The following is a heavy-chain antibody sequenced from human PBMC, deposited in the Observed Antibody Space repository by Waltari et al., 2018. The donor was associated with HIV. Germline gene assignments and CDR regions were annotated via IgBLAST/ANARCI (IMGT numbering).Heavy chain of an antibody. CDR3: ESLGSTVTTHFDY. CDR2: ISSSGSYT. V-gene: IGHV3-11*05. J-gene: IGHJ4*02. CDR1: GFTFSDYY. D-gene: IGHD4-17*01. Sequence: QVQLVESGGGLVKPGGSLRLSCAASGFTFSDYYMSWIRQAPGKGLEWVAYISSSGSYTKYGDSVKGRFTISRDNAKNSLYLQMNSLRAEDTAVYYCESLGSTVTTHFDYWGQGTLVTVSS.